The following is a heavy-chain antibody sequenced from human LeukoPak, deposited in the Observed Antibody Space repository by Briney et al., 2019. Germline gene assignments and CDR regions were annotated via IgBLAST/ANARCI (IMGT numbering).Heavy chain of an antibody. CDR3: AKGPRRIRSIVVVRDAFDI. V-gene: IGHV3-30*18. Sequence: GGSLRLSCAASGFSYSNYGMHWVRQAPGKGLEWVAVILYDGTEKYYADSVEGRFTISRDTSKNTLYLEMTSLKVEDTAVYYCAKGPRRIRSIVVVRDAFDIWGQGTMVTVSS. J-gene: IGHJ3*02. CDR2: ILYDGTEK. D-gene: IGHD3-22*01. CDR1: GFSYSNYG.